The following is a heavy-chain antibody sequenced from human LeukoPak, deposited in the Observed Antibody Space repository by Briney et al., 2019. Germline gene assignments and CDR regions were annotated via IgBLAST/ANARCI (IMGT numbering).Heavy chain of an antibody. J-gene: IGHJ3*02. D-gene: IGHD3-22*01. V-gene: IGHV4-59*08. CDR2: THYSGNT. CDR1: GGSITTYY. CDR3: ARHAYYYDRSGSYEAFDI. Sequence: SETLSLTCTVSGGSITTYYWSWIRQPPGKGLEWIGYTHYSGNTNYNPSLKSRVTMSVDTSKNQFSLKLSSVTAADTAVYYCARHAYYYDRSGSYEAFDIWGQGTMVTVSS.